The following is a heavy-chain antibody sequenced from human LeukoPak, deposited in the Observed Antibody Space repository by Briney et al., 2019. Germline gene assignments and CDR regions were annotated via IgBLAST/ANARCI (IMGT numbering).Heavy chain of an antibody. D-gene: IGHD3-22*01. J-gene: IGHJ4*02. CDR2: INHSGST. CDR3: ATLSSSGYYLGY. CDR1: GGSFSGYY. Sequence: PSETLSLTCAVYGGSFSGYYWSWIRQPPGKGLEWIGEINHSGSTNYNPSLKSRVTISVDTSKNQFSLKVSSVTAADTAVYYCATLSSSGYYLGYWGQGTLVTVSS. V-gene: IGHV4-34*01.